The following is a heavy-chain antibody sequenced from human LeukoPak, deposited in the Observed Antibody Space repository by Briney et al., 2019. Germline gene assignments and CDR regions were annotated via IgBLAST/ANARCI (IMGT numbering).Heavy chain of an antibody. CDR3: ATHSSAYYYVNPLWQH. Sequence: GGSVKVSCKVYGYILTELSMHWVRQAPGKGLEGMGGFDPEDGETIYAQKFQGRFTMTEDTSTDTAYMELSSLRSEDTAVYYSATHSSAYYYVNPLWQHWGQGTLVTVSS. CDR2: FDPEDGET. D-gene: IGHD3-22*01. CDR1: GYILTELS. V-gene: IGHV1-24*01. J-gene: IGHJ1*01.